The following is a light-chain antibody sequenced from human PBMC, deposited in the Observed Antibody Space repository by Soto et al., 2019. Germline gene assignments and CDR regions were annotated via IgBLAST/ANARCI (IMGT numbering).Light chain of an antibody. J-gene: IGKJ2*01. CDR3: QQRSNSYT. Sequence: EIVLTQSPDSLSLSPGERATLSCRASQSVRSNYLAWYQQKPGQAPRLIIDGASRRATGIPDRFSGSGSGTDFTLTISRLEPEDFAVYYCQQRSNSYTFGQGTKLEIK. CDR1: QSVRSNY. V-gene: IGKV3D-20*02. CDR2: GAS.